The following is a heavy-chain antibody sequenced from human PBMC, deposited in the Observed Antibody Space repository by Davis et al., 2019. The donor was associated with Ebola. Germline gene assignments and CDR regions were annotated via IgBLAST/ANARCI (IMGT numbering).Heavy chain of an antibody. CDR3: ARVSDPGEMATLRFDY. V-gene: IGHV1-46*01. Sequence: AASVKVSCKASGGTFSSYAISWVRQAPGQGLEWMGIINPSGGSTSYAQKFQGRVTMTRDTSTSTVYMELSSLRSEDTAVYYCARVSDPGEMATLRFDYWGQGTLVTVSS. J-gene: IGHJ4*02. CDR1: GGTFSSYA. D-gene: IGHD5-24*01. CDR2: INPSGGST.